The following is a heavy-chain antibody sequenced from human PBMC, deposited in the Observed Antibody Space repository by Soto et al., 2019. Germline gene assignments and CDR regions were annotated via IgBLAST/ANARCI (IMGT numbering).Heavy chain of an antibody. D-gene: IGHD2-8*01. CDR1: GYTFNTFG. Sequence: QIQLVQSGAEVKRPGASVKVSCKASGYTFNTFGITWERQAPGQGLEWMGCVSGYNVKRGSSRRLQDRLTLTADPSTSTSYMELRRRTSGDTVVYYCARGWGNYLGVNDYWGQGTLVTVSS. V-gene: IGHV1-18*01. CDR2: VSGYNVKR. J-gene: IGHJ4*02. CDR3: ARGWGNYLGVNDY.